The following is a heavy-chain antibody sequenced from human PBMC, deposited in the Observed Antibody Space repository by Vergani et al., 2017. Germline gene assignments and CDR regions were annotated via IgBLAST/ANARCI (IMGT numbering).Heavy chain of an antibody. CDR1: GFTFDDYG. Sequence: VQLVESGGGVVRPGGSLRLSCAASGFTFDDYGMSWVRQAPGKGLEWVAVISYDGSNKYYADSVKGRFTISRDNSKNTLYLQMNSLRAEDTAVYYCAKDLTYGTRSYPDYWGQGTLVTVSS. V-gene: IGHV3-30*18. CDR2: ISYDGSNK. J-gene: IGHJ4*02. CDR3: AKDLTYGTRSYPDY. D-gene: IGHD4-23*01.